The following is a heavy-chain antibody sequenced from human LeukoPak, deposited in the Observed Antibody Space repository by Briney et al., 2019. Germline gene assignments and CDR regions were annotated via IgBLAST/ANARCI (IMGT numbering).Heavy chain of an antibody. CDR1: GFTFSSYS. Sequence: PGGSLRLSCAASGFTFSSYSMNWVRQAPGKGLEWVSSISSSGSYTYYADSVKGRFTISRDNAKNSLYLQMNSLRAEDTAVYYCVRDVWGDRDGFFEYWGQGTLVTVSS. CDR3: VRDVWGDRDGFFEY. V-gene: IGHV3-21*01. D-gene: IGHD2-21*01. J-gene: IGHJ4*02. CDR2: ISSSGSYT.